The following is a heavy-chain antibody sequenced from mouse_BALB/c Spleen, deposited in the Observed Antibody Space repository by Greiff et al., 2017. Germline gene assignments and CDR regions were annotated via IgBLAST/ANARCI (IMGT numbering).Heavy chain of an antibody. Sequence: QVQLQQSGAELVKPGASVKLSCKASGYTFTSYDINWVRQRPEQGLEWIGWIFPGDGSTKYKEKFKGQATLTTDKSSSTAYMQLSRLTSEDSAVYFCARAVYYGSSLSHYWGQGTTLTVSS. V-gene: IGHV1-85*01. D-gene: IGHD1-1*01. CDR2: IFPGDGST. CDR1: GYTFTSYD. CDR3: ARAVYYGSSLSHY. J-gene: IGHJ2*01.